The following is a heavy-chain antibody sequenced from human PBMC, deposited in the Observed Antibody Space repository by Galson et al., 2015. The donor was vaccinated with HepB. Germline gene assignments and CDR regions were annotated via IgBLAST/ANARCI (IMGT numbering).Heavy chain of an antibody. J-gene: IGHJ4*02. D-gene: IGHD2-15*01. CDR1: GGTFTTYA. CDR2: IIPLFGTP. CDR3: ASGTCGGGSCYEGY. Sequence: SVKVSCKASGGTFTTYAFSWVRQAPGQGLEWMGGIIPLFGTPNYAQRFQGRLTITADESTSTAYMELSSLRSDDTAVYYCASGTCGGGSCYEGYWGQGTLVTVSS. V-gene: IGHV1-69*13.